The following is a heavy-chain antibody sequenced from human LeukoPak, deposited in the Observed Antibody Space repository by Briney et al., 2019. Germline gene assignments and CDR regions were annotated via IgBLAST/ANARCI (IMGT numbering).Heavy chain of an antibody. CDR2: ISGSGGST. CDR3: AKGLLGQWLDSDAFDI. V-gene: IGHV3-23*01. Sequence: GGSLRLSCAASGFTFSSYAMSWVRQAPGKGLEWVSAISGSGGSTYYADSVKGRFTISRDNSKNTLYLQMNSLRAEDTAVYYCAKGLLGQWLDSDAFDIWGQGTMVTVSS. CDR1: GFTFSSYA. D-gene: IGHD6-19*01. J-gene: IGHJ3*02.